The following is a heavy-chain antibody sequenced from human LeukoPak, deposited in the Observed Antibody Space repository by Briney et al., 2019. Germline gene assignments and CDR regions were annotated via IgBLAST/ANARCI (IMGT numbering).Heavy chain of an antibody. J-gene: IGHJ4*02. V-gene: IGHV1-24*01. Sequence: VASVKVSCKVSGYTLTELSMHWVRQAPGKGLEWMGGFDPEDGETIYAQKFQGRVTMTEDTSTDTAYMELSSLRSEDTAVYYCATAPPARDYGDYTGGKYYFDYWGQGTLVTVSS. CDR2: FDPEDGET. CDR3: ATAPPARDYGDYTGGKYYFDY. D-gene: IGHD4-17*01. CDR1: GYTLTELS.